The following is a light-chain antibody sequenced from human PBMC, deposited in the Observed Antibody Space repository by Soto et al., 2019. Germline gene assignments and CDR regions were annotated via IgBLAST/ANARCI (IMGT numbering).Light chain of an antibody. J-gene: IGLJ2*01. CDR1: SSNIGSNT. Sequence: QPVLTQPPSASGTPGQRVTLSCSGSSSNIGSNTVNWYQQLPGTAPKLLIYSNNQRPSGVPDRFSGSKSGTSASLAISGLQSEDEADYYCAAWDDSLVVFGGGTKLTVL. CDR2: SNN. CDR3: AAWDDSLVV. V-gene: IGLV1-44*01.